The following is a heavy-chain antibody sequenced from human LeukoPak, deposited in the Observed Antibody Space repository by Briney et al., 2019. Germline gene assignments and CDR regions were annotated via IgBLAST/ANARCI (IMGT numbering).Heavy chain of an antibody. D-gene: IGHD3-10*01. J-gene: IGHJ5*02. Sequence: PSGTLSLTCAVSGGSISSSNWWSWVRQPPGKGLEWIGEIYHSGSTNYNPSLKSRVTISVDKPKNQFSLKLSSVTAADTAVYYCARDGYGSGSLDPWGQGTLVTVSS. V-gene: IGHV4-4*02. CDR3: ARDGYGSGSLDP. CDR1: GGSISSSNW. CDR2: IYHSGST.